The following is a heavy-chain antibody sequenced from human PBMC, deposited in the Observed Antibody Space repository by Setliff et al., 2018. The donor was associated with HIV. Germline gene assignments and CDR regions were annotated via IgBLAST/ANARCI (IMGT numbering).Heavy chain of an antibody. J-gene: IGHJ6*02. CDR2: ISGSGGST. CDR1: GFTFASYA. D-gene: IGHD6-13*01. V-gene: IGHV3-23*01. CDR3: ARDCRVGWVFTYGMDV. Sequence: HPGGSLRLSCVASGFTFASYAMNWLRQAPGKGLEWVSAISGSGGSTYYADSVKGRFTISRDNSKNTLFLQMNSLRPEDTAVYYCARDCRVGWVFTYGMDVWGQGTLVTVSS.